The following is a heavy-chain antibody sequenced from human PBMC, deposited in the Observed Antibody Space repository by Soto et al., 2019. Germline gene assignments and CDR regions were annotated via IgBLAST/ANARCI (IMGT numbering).Heavy chain of an antibody. CDR2: ISSSGSTI. V-gene: IGHV3-11*01. D-gene: IGHD5-18*01. J-gene: IGHJ5*02. Sequence: QVQLVESGGGLVKPGGSLRLSCAASGFTFSDYYMSWIRQAPGKGLERVSYISSSGSTIYYADSVKGRFTISRDNAKNSLYLQMNSLRAEDTAVYYCAREDTAMVFWRNWFDPWGQGTLVTVSS. CDR1: GFTFSDYY. CDR3: AREDTAMVFWRNWFDP.